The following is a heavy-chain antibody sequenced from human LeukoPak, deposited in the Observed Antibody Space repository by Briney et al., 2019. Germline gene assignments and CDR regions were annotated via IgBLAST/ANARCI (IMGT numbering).Heavy chain of an antibody. J-gene: IGHJ5*02. D-gene: IGHD5-18*01. CDR2: IRHSGTT. Sequence: SETLSLTCTVSGYSISSGYYWGWIRQPPGKGLEWIGTIRHSGTTYYNPSLKSRVTISIDSSKNQFSLKLSSVTAADTAVYYCAGYSYGYAQDWFDPWGQGTLVTVSS. CDR3: AGYSYGYAQDWFDP. CDR1: GYSISSGYY. V-gene: IGHV4-38-2*02.